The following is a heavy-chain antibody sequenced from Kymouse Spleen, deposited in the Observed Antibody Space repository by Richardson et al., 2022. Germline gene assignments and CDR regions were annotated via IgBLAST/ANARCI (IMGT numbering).Heavy chain of an antibody. Sequence: QVQLVESGGGVVQPGRSLRLSCAASGFTFSSYGMHWVRQAPGKGLEWVAVIWYDGSNKYYADSVKGRFTISRDNSKNTLYLQMNSLRAEDTAVYYCARDRITMVRALYGAFDYWGQGTLVTVSS. CDR3: ARDRITMVRALYGAFDY. CDR2: IWYDGSNK. D-gene: IGHD3-10*01. J-gene: IGHJ4*02. CDR1: GFTFSSYG. V-gene: IGHV3-33*01.